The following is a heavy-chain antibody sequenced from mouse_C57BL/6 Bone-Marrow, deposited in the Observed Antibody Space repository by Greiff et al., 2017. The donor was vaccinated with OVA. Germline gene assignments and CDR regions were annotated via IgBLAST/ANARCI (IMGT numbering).Heavy chain of an antibody. D-gene: IGHD1-1*01. CDR1: GFNIKDDY. CDR3: AREFITTVVGRGY. J-gene: IGHJ2*01. CDR2: IDPENGDT. V-gene: IGHV14-4*01. Sequence: VQLKESGAELVRPGASVKLSCTASGFNIKDDYMHWVKQRPEQGLEWIGWIDPENGDTEYASKFQGKATITADTSSNTAYLQLSSLTSEDTAVYYCAREFITTVVGRGYWGQGTTLTVSS.